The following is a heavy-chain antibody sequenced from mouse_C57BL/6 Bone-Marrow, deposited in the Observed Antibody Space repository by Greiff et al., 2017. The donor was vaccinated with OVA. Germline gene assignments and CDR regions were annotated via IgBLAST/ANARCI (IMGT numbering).Heavy chain of an antibody. V-gene: IGHV1-81*01. CDR3: ARTYIKFAY. CDR2: IYPRSGNT. CDR1: GYTFTSYG. D-gene: IGHD5-1*01. J-gene: IGHJ3*01. Sequence: VQRVESGAELARPGASVKLSCKASGYTFTSYGISWVKQRTGQGLEWIGEIYPRSGNTYYNEKFKGKATLTADKSSSTAYMELRSLTSEDSAVYFCARTYIKFAYWGQGTLVTVSA.